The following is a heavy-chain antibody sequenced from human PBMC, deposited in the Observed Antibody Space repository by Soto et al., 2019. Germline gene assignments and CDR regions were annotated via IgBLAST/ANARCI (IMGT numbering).Heavy chain of an antibody. CDR3: ARQFCSSKSCHNWFDY. V-gene: IGHV1-2*02. Sequence: ASVKVSCKASGYIFTGYYINWVRQAPGQGLEWMGWINPNSGDTSYLQKFQGRVSMTTDTSINTAYMELSRVTSDDTDVYYCARQFCSSKSCHNWFDYWGQGTLVTVSS. CDR1: GYIFTGYY. D-gene: IGHD2-2*01. CDR2: INPNSGDT. J-gene: IGHJ5*01.